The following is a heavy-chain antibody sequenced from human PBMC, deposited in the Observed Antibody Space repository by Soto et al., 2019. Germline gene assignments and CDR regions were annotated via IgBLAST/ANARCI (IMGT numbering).Heavy chain of an antibody. CDR1: GYTFTSYG. Sequence: QVQLVQSGAEVKKPGASVKVSCKASGYTFTSYGISWVRQAPGQGLEWMGWISAYNGNTNYAQNLQGRVTMTTDTSTSTACMELRSMRSDDTAVYYCARGDHCSSPSCDFDYWGQGTLVTVSS. CDR3: ARGDHCSSPSCDFDY. D-gene: IGHD2-2*01. CDR2: ISAYNGNT. V-gene: IGHV1-18*01. J-gene: IGHJ4*02.